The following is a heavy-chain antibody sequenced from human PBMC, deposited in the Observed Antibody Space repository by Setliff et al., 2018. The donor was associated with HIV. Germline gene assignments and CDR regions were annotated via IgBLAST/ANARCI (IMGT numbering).Heavy chain of an antibody. J-gene: IGHJ4*02. Sequence: PSETLSLTCTVSGGSISSGSYYWIWIRQPAGKGLEWIGRIYTSGSTNYNPSLKSRVTISVDTSKNQFSLKLSSVTAADTAVYYCARFPTYYYGSGTDYWGQGTLVTVSS. CDR2: IYTSGST. CDR3: ARFPTYYYGSGTDY. CDR1: GGSISSGSYY. D-gene: IGHD3-10*01. V-gene: IGHV4-61*02.